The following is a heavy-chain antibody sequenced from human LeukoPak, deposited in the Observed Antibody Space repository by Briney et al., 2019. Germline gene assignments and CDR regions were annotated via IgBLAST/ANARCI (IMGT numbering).Heavy chain of an antibody. Sequence: ASVKVSCKASGHTFTGYHMHWMRQAPGQGLEWMGWINPNSGGTNYVQKFQGRVTMTRDTSISTAYMELSRLRSDDTAVYYCARGSGSYSWFDPWGQGTLVIVST. CDR3: ARGSGSYSWFDP. CDR2: INPNSGGT. V-gene: IGHV1-2*02. J-gene: IGHJ5*02. CDR1: GHTFTGYH. D-gene: IGHD3-10*01.